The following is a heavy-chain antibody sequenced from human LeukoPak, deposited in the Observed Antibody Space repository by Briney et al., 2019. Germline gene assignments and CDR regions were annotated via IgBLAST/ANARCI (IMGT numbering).Heavy chain of an antibody. J-gene: IGHJ4*02. V-gene: IGHV3-33*01. CDR3: ARSGPATGAYFDY. D-gene: IGHD2-2*01. Sequence: GGSLRLSCAASGFTFSSYGMHWVRQAPGKGLEWVAVIWYDGSNKYYADSVKGRFTISRDNSKNTLYLQMNSLGAEDTAVYYCARSGPATGAYFDYWGQGTLVTVSS. CDR2: IWYDGSNK. CDR1: GFTFSSYG.